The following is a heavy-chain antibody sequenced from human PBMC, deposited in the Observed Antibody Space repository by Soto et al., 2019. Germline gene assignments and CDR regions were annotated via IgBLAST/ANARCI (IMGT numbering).Heavy chain of an antibody. CDR2: IIPILGIA. Sequence: QVQLVQSGAEVKKPGSSVKVSCKASGGTFSSYTISWVRQAPGQGLEWMGRIIPILGIANYAQKFQGRVTITADKPTSTAYVELSSLRSEDTAVYYCAGGGPGGGVIPPIDYWGQGTLVTVSS. D-gene: IGHD3-16*02. CDR3: AGGGPGGGVIPPIDY. CDR1: GGTFSSYT. V-gene: IGHV1-69*02. J-gene: IGHJ4*02.